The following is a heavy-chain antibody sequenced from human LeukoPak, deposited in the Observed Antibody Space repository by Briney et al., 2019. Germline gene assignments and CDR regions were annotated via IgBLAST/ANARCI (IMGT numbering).Heavy chain of an antibody. Sequence: SETLSLTCAVYGGSFSGYYWSWIRQPPGKGLEWIGEINHSGSTNYNPSLKSRVTISVDTSKNQFSLKLSSVTAADTAVYYCARLSAAAGQWGQGTLVTVSS. V-gene: IGHV4-34*01. J-gene: IGHJ4*02. CDR1: GGSFSGYY. CDR3: ARLSAAAGQ. CDR2: INHSGST. D-gene: IGHD2-2*01.